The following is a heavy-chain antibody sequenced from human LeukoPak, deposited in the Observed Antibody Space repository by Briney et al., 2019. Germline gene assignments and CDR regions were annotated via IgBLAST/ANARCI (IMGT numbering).Heavy chain of an antibody. D-gene: IGHD3-10*01. CDR2: ISGSGGST. CDR3: AKDRILWFGELSSGMDV. V-gene: IGHV3-23*01. CDR1: GFTFSSYA. J-gene: IGHJ6*04. Sequence: GGSLRLSCAASGFTFSSYAMSWVRQAPGKGLEWVSAISGSGGSTYYADSVKGRFTISRDNSKNTLYLQVNSLRGEDTAVYYCAKDRILWFGELSSGMDVWGKGTTVTVSS.